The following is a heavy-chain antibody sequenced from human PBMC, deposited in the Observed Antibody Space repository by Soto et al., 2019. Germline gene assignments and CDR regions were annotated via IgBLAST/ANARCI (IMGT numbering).Heavy chain of an antibody. CDR3: ARFVRSCSGTTCYTRADV. J-gene: IGHJ6*02. CDR2: ISSSGST. D-gene: IGHD2-2*02. CDR1: GGSVSSDTHY. V-gene: IGHV4-61*01. Sequence: SETLSLTCTVSGGSVSSDTHYWSWIRQPPGKRLEWIGFISSSGSTNYNPSLKSRVTMSVDTSKNQFSLKLRSVIVADTAVYHCARFVRSCSGTTCYTRADVWGQGTTVTVSS.